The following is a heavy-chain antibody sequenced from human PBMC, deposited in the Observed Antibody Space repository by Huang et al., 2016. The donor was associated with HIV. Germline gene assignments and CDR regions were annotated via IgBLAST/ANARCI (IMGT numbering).Heavy chain of an antibody. CDR2: INPCNGNT. D-gene: IGHD2-21*01. V-gene: IGHV1-3*01. J-gene: IGHJ4*02. Sequence: QVQLVQSGAEVKKPGASVKVSCKASGYSFTTYALHWGRQAPGHRLECMGWINPCNGNTNYSQKFQGRVTITRDTSASTVYMEVSSLTFEDTAVYYCAREFVIFGAPLWPAYWGQGTLISVSS. CDR3: AREFVIFGAPLWPAY. CDR1: GYSFTTYA.